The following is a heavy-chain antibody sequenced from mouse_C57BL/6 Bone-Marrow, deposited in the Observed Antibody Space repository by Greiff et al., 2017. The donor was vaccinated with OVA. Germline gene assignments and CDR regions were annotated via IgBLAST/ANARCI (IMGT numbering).Heavy chain of an antibody. D-gene: IGHD1-1*01. CDR2: ISDGGSYT. Sequence: EVQRVEPGGGLVKPGGSLKLSCAASGFTFSSYAMSWVRQTPEKRLEWVATISDGGSYTYYPDNVKGRFTISRDNAKNNLYLQMSHLKSEDTAMYYCARDPPIGYDSRKGYPYFDYWGQGTTLTVSS. V-gene: IGHV5-4*01. J-gene: IGHJ2*01. CDR3: ARDPPIGYDSRKGYPYFDY. CDR1: GFTFSSYA.